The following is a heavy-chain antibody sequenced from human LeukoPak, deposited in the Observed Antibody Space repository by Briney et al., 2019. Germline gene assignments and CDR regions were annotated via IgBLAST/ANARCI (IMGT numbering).Heavy chain of an antibody. CDR3: AKDAGVSGYDYVWGAFDI. D-gene: IGHD5-12*01. V-gene: IGHV3-9*01. J-gene: IGHJ3*02. Sequence: GGSLRLSCAASGFTFYDYAMHWVRHAPGKGLGGVSGISWNSGSIVYADSVKGRFTISRDNAKNSLYLQMNSLRAEDTALYYCAKDAGVSGYDYVWGAFDIWGQGTMVTVSS. CDR1: GFTFYDYA. CDR2: ISWNSGSI.